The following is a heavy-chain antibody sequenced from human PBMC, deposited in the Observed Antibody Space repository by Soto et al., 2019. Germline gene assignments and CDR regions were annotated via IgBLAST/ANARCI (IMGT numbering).Heavy chain of an antibody. Sequence: GGSLRLSCIASGFTFSNYAMIWVRQAPGKGPEWVSSIEISGRATYYADPVNGRFTIARDDSKNALYLQMNSLRAEDTAVYFCAKGDGGYFDHWGQGSLVTVSS. CDR3: AKGDGGYFDH. CDR1: GFTFSNYA. J-gene: IGHJ4*02. D-gene: IGHD3-16*01. CDR2: IEISGRAT. V-gene: IGHV3-23*05.